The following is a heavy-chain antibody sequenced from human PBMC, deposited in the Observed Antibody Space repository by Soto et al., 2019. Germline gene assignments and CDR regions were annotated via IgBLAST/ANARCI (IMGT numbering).Heavy chain of an antibody. CDR1: GGTFSSYA. CDR3: ARDVEMATIRTFDY. D-gene: IGHD5-12*01. Sequence: SVKVSCKASGGTFSSYAISWVRQAPGQGLEWMGGIIPIFGTANYAQKFQGRVTITADESTSTAYMELSSLRSEDAAVYYCARDVEMATIRTFDYWGQGTLVTVSS. J-gene: IGHJ4*02. CDR2: IIPIFGTA. V-gene: IGHV1-69*13.